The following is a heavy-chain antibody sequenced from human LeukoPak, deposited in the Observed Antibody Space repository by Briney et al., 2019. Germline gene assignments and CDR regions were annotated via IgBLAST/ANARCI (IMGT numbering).Heavy chain of an antibody. CDR2: INHSGST. Sequence: SETLSLTCAVYGGSFSGYYWSWIRQPPGKGLEWIGEINHSGSTNYNPSLKSRVTISVDTSKNQFSLKLSSVTAADTAVYYCATGWGYDFWSGYLRNWFDPWGQGTLVTVSS. CDR1: GGSFSGYY. CDR3: ATGWGYDFWSGYLRNWFDP. J-gene: IGHJ5*02. V-gene: IGHV4-34*01. D-gene: IGHD3-3*01.